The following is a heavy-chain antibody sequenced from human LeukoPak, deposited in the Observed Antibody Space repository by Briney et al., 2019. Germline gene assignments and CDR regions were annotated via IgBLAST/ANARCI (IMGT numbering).Heavy chain of an antibody. CDR2: IKRETDGGTI. J-gene: IGHJ4*02. V-gene: IGHV3-15*01. Sequence: PGGSLRLSCAASGFTLNNAWMSWVRQAPGKGLEWLGRIKRETDGGTIDYAAPVKGRFTISRDDSRNTLYLQMDSLKIEDTAVYYCARAFSGSYVGNWGQGTLVTVSS. D-gene: IGHD1-26*01. CDR3: ARAFSGSYVGN. CDR1: GFTLNNAW.